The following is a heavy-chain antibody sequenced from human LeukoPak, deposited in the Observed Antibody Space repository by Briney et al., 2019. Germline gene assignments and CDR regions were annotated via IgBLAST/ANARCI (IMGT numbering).Heavy chain of an antibody. D-gene: IGHD4-17*01. CDR1: GFTFSTYA. J-gene: IGHJ4*02. Sequence: GGSLRLSCAASGFTFSTYAMSWVRQAPGKGLDWVSTISDGGSDTHYADSVKGRFTISRDDSKNTLYLQMNSLRAEDTAVYYCGKALYGDYGRFDYWGQGTLVTVSS. CDR2: ISDGGSDT. CDR3: GKALYGDYGRFDY. V-gene: IGHV3-23*01.